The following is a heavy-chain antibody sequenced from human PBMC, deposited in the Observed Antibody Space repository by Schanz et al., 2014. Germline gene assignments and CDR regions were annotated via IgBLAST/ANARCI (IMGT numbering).Heavy chain of an antibody. CDR1: GLIFSTYA. CDR2: INTGGDST. D-gene: IGHD3-10*01. J-gene: IGHJ4*02. CDR3: ARGGFGEVSYFDY. Sequence: EVQLLESGGGLVQPGGSLKLSCAASGLIFSTYAMAWVRQAPGKGLEWVSSINTGGDSTYYADSVKGRFTISRDNSRDTVYLQMNSLRPEDTAVYYCARGGFGEVSYFDYWGQGTLVTVSS. V-gene: IGHV3-23*01.